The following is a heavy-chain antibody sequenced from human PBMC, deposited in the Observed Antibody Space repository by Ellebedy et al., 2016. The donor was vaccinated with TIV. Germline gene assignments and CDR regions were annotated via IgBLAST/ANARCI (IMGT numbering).Heavy chain of an antibody. CDR1: GDSMTSNYY. CDR2: FSYSGSS. Sequence: MPSETLSLTCAVSGDSMTSNYYWGWIREPPGKEMELIGTFSYSGSSYYNSSLQSRVTISVDTSKSQFSLKLSSVTAADSAIYYCARVATGSSFESWGPGTLVTVSS. D-gene: IGHD2-15*01. CDR3: ARVATGSSFES. V-gene: IGHV4-39*07. J-gene: IGHJ4*03.